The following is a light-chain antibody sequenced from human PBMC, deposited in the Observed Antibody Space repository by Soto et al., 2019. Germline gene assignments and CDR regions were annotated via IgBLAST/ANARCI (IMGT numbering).Light chain of an antibody. CDR3: QHDYNLLT. Sequence: EIVLTQSPCTLALSPGERATLSCRASQTVSSSSLTWCQQKPGQAPGLLIYGASTRATAIPARLSGSGSGTDFTLTVSSLQPEDFPVYYCQHDYNLLTFGGGTKVDIK. J-gene: IGKJ4*01. V-gene: IGKV3D-7*01. CDR2: GAS. CDR1: QTVSSSS.